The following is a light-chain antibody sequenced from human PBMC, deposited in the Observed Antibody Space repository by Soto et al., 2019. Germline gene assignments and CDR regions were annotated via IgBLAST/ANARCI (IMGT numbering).Light chain of an antibody. Sequence: DIQMTQSPPTLSASVGDRVTITCRASQSIRHYLAWYQQMPGKAAKLLIYGASTLHSGVPSRFSGSVSGTEFTLTISSLQPDDFGTYFCQHHNSYSQTFGQGTKVEIK. CDR3: QHHNSYSQT. V-gene: IGKV1-5*01. CDR2: GAS. CDR1: QSIRHY. J-gene: IGKJ1*01.